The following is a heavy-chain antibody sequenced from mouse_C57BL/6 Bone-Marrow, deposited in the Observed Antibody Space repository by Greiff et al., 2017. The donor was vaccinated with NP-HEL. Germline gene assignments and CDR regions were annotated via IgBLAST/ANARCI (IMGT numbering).Heavy chain of an antibody. CDR3: TTCYYEAY. V-gene: IGHV14-4*01. J-gene: IGHJ3*01. CDR1: GFNIKDDY. D-gene: IGHD1-1*01. Sequence: VQLQQSGAELVRPGASVKLSCTASGFNIKDDYMHWVKQRPEQGLEWIGWIDPENGDTEYASKFQGKATIPADTSSNTAYLQLSSLTSEDTAVYYCTTCYYEAYWGQGTLVTVSA. CDR2: IDPENGDT.